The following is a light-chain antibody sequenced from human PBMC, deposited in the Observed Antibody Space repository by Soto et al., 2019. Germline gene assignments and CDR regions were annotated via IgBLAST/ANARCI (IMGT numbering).Light chain of an antibody. V-gene: IGLV2-11*01. Sequence: QPVLTQPRSVSGSPGQSVTISCTGTSSDVGGYQYVSWYQQHPGKAPKVVIYEVSKRPSGVPDRFSGSKSGNTASLTISGLQAEDEADYYCCSHAGSYTYVFGTGTKLTVL. CDR2: EVS. CDR3: CSHAGSYTYV. J-gene: IGLJ1*01. CDR1: SSDVGGYQY.